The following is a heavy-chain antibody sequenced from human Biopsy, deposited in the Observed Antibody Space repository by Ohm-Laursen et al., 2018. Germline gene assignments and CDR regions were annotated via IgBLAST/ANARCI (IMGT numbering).Heavy chain of an antibody. CDR2: ISGNSDII. J-gene: IGHJ4*02. Sequence: SLRLSCAASGFTFSSYAMTWFRQAPGKGLEWVSTISGNSDIIYDTDSVKGRFTISRDNSKNTLYLQRNSLRADDTAVYYCALAAAQTVTHFDYWGQGTLVTVSS. V-gene: IGHV3-23*01. D-gene: IGHD4-17*01. CDR1: GFTFSSYA. CDR3: ALAAAQTVTHFDY.